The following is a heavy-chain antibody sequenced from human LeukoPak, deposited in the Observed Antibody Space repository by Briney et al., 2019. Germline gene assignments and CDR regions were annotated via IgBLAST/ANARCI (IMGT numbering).Heavy chain of an antibody. J-gene: IGHJ6*03. CDR2: IYTSGST. CDR3: ARTGQNYDFWSGYFSYYYYYVDV. D-gene: IGHD3-3*01. V-gene: IGHV4-4*09. CDR1: GGSISSYY. Sequence: SETLSLTCTVSGGSISSYYWSWIRQPPGKGLEWIGYIYTSGSTNYNPSLKSRVTISVDTSKNQFSLKLSSVTAADTAVYYCARTGQNYDFWSGYFSYYYYYVDVWGKGTTVTVSS.